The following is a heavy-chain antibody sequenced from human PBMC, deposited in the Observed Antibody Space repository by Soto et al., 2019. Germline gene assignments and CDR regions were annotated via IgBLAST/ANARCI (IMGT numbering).Heavy chain of an antibody. CDR1: GVTVSSNY. V-gene: IGHV3-66*04. CDR3: ARHGYNYGGGYFDY. D-gene: IGHD5-18*01. J-gene: IGHJ4*02. Sequence: EVQLVEAGGGLGQPGGSLRLSCAASGVTVSSNYMSWVRQAPGKGLEWVSVIYSGGSTYYADSVKGRFTISRDNSKNTLYLQMNSLRAEDTAVYYGARHGYNYGGGYFDYWGQGTLVTVSS. CDR2: IYSGGST.